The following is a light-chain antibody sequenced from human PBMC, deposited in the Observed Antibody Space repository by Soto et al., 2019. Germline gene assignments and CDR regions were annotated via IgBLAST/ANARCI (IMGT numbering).Light chain of an antibody. CDR1: QSVSSSY. Sequence: EIVLTQSPGTLSLSPGERATLSCRASQSVSSSYLAWYQHKPGQAPRLLIYGASSRATGIPDRFSGSGSGTNLTLTISRLEPEDVAVYYCQQYGSSPHTFGQGTKLEIK. V-gene: IGKV3-20*01. J-gene: IGKJ2*01. CDR3: QQYGSSPHT. CDR2: GAS.